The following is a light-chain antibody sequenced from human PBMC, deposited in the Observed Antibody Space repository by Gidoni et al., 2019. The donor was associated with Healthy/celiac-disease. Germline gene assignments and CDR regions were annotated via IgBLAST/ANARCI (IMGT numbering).Light chain of an antibody. CDR2: GDR. Sequence: SYVLTPPPSVSLAPGQTATIARGGDHLGDKSVNWYQQKSGPAPVLVVYGDRGRPSGIPERFSGSLSANTATLTISRVEVGDAADYYCQVWDTTTDRMVFGGGTKLTVL. CDR3: QVWDTTTDRMV. CDR1: HLGDKS. V-gene: IGLV3-21*02. J-gene: IGLJ3*02.